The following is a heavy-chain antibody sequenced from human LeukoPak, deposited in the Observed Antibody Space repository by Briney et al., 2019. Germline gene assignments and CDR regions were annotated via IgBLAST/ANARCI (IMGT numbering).Heavy chain of an antibody. J-gene: IGHJ1*01. D-gene: IGHD3-16*01. CDR2: IYHSGST. V-gene: IGHV4-38-2*02. CDR3: ASLGGNFQH. CDR1: GYSISSGYY. Sequence: PSETLSLTCTVSGYSISSGYYWGWIRQPPGKGLEWIGSIYHSGSTYYNPSLKSRVTISVDTSKNQFSLKLSSVTAADTAVYYCASLGGNFQHWGQGTLVTASS.